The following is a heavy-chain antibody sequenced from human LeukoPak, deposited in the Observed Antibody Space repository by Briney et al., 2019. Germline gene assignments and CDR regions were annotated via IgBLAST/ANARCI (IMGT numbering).Heavy chain of an antibody. J-gene: IGHJ5*02. CDR1: GYTFTSYG. CDR3: ARWEYYYDSSGYCS. D-gene: IGHD3-22*01. CDR2: ISAYNGNT. Sequence: GASVKVSCKASGYTFTSYGISWVRQAPGQGLEWMGWISAYNGNTNYAQKLQGRVTMTTDTSTSTAYMELRSLRSDDTAVYYCARWEYYYDSSGYCSWGQGTLVTVSS. V-gene: IGHV1-18*01.